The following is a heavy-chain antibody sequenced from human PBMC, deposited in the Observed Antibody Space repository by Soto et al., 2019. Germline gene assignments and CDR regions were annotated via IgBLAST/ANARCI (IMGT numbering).Heavy chain of an antibody. J-gene: IGHJ6*02. CDR1: GYSFTGYW. V-gene: IGHV5-51*01. Sequence: GESLKISCKGSGYSFTGYWIGWVRQMPGKGLEWMGIIYPGDSDTRYSPSFQGQVTISADKSINTAYLQWSSLKASDTAMYYCARTSAAGKYYYGMDVWGQGTTVTVSS. CDR2: IYPGDSDT. D-gene: IGHD6-13*01. CDR3: ARTSAAGKYYYGMDV.